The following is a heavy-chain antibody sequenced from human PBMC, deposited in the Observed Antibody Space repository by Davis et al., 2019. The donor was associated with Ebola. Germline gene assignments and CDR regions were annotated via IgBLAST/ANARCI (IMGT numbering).Heavy chain of an antibody. CDR3: ARVTTVMYYYGMDV. CDR2: IIPIFGTA. J-gene: IGHJ6*02. Sequence: SVKVSCKASGGTFSSYAISWVRQAPGQGLEWMGRIIPIFGTANYAQKFQGRVTITADKSTSTAYMELSSLRSEDTAVYYCARVTTVMYYYGMDVWGQGTTVTVSS. D-gene: IGHD4-17*01. V-gene: IGHV1-69*06. CDR1: GGTFSSYA.